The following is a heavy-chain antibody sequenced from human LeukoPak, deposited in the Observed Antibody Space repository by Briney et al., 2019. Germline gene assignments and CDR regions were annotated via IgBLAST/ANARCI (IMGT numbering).Heavy chain of an antibody. V-gene: IGHV4-61*02. CDR1: GGSISSGSYY. D-gene: IGHD2-2*01. CDR3: ARERREQLLPPYTRSVTYFDY. CDR2: IYTSGST. Sequence: KPSETLSLTCTVSGGSISSGSYYWTWIRRPAGKGLEWIGRIYTSGSTNYNPSLKSRVTISVDTSKNQFSLRLSSVTAADTAVYYCARERREQLLPPYTRSVTYFDYWGQGTLVTVSS. J-gene: IGHJ4*02.